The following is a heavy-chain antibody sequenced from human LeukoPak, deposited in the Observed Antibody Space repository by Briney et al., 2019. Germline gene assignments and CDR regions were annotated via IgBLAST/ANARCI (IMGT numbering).Heavy chain of an antibody. CDR1: GGSVSSGSYY. J-gene: IGHJ1*01. V-gene: IGHV4-61*01. CDR2: SSNSGRT. Sequence: SETLSLTCTVSGGSVSSGSYYWSWIRQPPGKGLEWIGYSSNSGRTDYNPSLTSRVTISLDTSKNQFSLKLNSVTAADTAVYYCARGTGTTAWHLQHWGQGTMVTVSS. D-gene: IGHD1-14*01. CDR3: ARGTGTTAWHLQH.